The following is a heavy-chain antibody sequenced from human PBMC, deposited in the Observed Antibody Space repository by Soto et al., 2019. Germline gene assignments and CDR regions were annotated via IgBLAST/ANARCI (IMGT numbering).Heavy chain of an antibody. V-gene: IGHV2-70*13. D-gene: IGHD1-20*01. Sequence: SGPTLVNPTETLTVTCTFSGFSLTSPGMCVSWIRQSPGKALEWLALIEGDDDDKYYSTSLKTRLTISKDTRKNQVVLTMANMDPAATATYYCARSIRGTRRFNGMDVWGQGTTVTGSS. CDR2: IEGDDDDK. CDR1: GFSLTSPGMC. CDR3: ARSIRGTRRFNGMDV. J-gene: IGHJ6*02.